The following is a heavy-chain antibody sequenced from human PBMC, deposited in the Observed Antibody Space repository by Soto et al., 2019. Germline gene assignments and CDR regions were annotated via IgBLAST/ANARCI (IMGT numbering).Heavy chain of an antibody. J-gene: IGHJ4*02. V-gene: IGHV3-30-3*01. Sequence: GGSLRLSCAASGFTFSSYAMHWVRQAPGKGLEWVAVISYDGSNKYYADSVKGRFTISRDNSKNTLYLQMNSLRAEDTAVYYCAREAPWELLASYYFDYWGQGTLVTVSS. CDR2: ISYDGSNK. CDR1: GFTFSSYA. D-gene: IGHD1-26*01. CDR3: AREAPWELLASYYFDY.